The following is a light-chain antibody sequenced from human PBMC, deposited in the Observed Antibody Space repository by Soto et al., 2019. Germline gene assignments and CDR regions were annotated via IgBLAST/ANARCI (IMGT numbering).Light chain of an antibody. CDR1: QGVGND. CDR3: LQDYDYPWT. J-gene: IGKJ1*01. V-gene: IGKV1-6*01. Sequence: AIQMTQSPSSLSASVGDRVTVTCRASQGVGNDLGWYQQKPGKPPKLLISGAFSLHSGVPSRFSGRGSGTDFTLTISSLQPEDSATYYCLQDYDYPWTFGQGTKVEIK. CDR2: GAF.